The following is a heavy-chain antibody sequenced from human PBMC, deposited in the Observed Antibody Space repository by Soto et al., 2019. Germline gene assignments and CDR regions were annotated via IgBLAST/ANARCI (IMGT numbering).Heavy chain of an antibody. CDR3: ARLWYGSSPPEKLDY. CDR2: IYSGGST. Sequence: GGSLRLSCAASGFTVSTNYMTWVRQAPGKGLEFVSIIYSGGSTYYADSMNGRFTISRDNSKNTLYLQMNSLRAEDTAVYYCARLWYGSSPPEKLDYWGQGAQVTVSS. CDR1: GFTVSTNY. V-gene: IGHV3-66*04. J-gene: IGHJ4*02. D-gene: IGHD2-15*01.